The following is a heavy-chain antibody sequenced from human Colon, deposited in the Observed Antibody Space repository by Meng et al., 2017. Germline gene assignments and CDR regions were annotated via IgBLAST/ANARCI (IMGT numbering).Heavy chain of an antibody. D-gene: IGHD5-12*01. V-gene: IGHV4-34*01. CDR1: GGSFSGNY. CDR3: ARGRYSGYLP. Sequence: VQRRRWGSGLLKPSATLSLPCAVYGGSFSGNYWSWIRQPPGKGLEWIGEINHSGSTNYNPSLKSRVTISVDTSKNQFSLKLSSVTAADTAVYYCARGRYSGYLPWGQGTLVTVSS. J-gene: IGHJ5*02. CDR2: INHSGST.